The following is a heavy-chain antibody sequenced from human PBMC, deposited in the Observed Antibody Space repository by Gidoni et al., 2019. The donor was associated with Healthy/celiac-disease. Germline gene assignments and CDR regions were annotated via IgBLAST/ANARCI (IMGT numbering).Heavy chain of an antibody. V-gene: IGHV1-18*01. J-gene: IGHJ5*02. CDR3: ARVVNFRNWFDP. Sequence: QVQLVQSGAEVKKHGASATVSCKASGYTFTSYGISWVRQAPGQGLEWMGWISAYNGNTNYAQKLQSRVTMTTDTATSTAYMELRSLRSDDTAVYYCARVVNFRNWFDPWGQGTLVTVSS. CDR2: ISAYNGNT. CDR1: GYTFTSYG. D-gene: IGHD3-22*01.